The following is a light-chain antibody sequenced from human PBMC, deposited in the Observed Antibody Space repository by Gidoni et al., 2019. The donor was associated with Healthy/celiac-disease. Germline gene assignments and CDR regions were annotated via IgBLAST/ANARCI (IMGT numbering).Light chain of an antibody. Sequence: QSALTQPASVSGSPGQSITISCTGTSSDFGGYNYVSWYQQYPGKAPKLMIYDVSNRPSGVSNRFSGSKSGNTASLTISGLQAEDEADYYCSSYTSSSTAVFGGGTKLTVL. J-gene: IGLJ3*02. CDR3: SSYTSSSTAV. CDR2: DVS. CDR1: SSDFGGYNY. V-gene: IGLV2-14*01.